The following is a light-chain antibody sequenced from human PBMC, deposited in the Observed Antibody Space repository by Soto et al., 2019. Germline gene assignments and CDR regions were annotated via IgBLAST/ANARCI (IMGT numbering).Light chain of an antibody. CDR1: HGISSY. J-gene: IGKJ1*01. V-gene: IGKV1-8*01. Sequence: AIRMTQSPSSLSAFTGDRVTITCRASHGISSYWSGYQQKPGKAPKLLIYAASTLQSGVPSRFSGSGAGTDFTLTISCLQSEDFATYYCQQYYSYPWTFGQGTKVDIK. CDR3: QQYYSYPWT. CDR2: AAS.